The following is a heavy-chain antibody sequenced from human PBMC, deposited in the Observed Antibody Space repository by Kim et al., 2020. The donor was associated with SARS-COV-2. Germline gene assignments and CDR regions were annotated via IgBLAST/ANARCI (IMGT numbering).Heavy chain of an antibody. CDR3: ARDYSSSSGLDV. CDR1: GFTFSGYS. V-gene: IGHV3-48*02. CDR2: IDSSSSSV. J-gene: IGHJ5*02. D-gene: IGHD6-6*01. Sequence: GGSLRLSCTASGFTFSGYSMHWVRQAPGKGLEWVSYIDSSSSSVFYADSVKGRFTVSRDNGKNSQYLQMNGLRHEDTAVYYCARDYSSSSGLDVWGQGTLVIVSS.